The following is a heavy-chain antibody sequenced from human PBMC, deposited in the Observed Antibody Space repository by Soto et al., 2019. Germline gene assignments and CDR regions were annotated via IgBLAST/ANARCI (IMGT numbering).Heavy chain of an antibody. CDR1: GGSISSYY. V-gene: IGHV4-59*01. Sequence: PSETLSLTCTVSGGSISSYYWSWIRQPPGKGLEWIGYIYYGGSTNYNPSLKSRVTISVDTSKNQFSLKLSSVTAADTAVYYCARGGGDYWGQGTLVTVSS. CDR3: ARGGGDY. D-gene: IGHD3-10*01. CDR2: IYYGGST. J-gene: IGHJ4*02.